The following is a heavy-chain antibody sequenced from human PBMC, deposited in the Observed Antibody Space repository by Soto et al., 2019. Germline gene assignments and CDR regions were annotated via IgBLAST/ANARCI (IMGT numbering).Heavy chain of an antibody. D-gene: IGHD3-22*01. CDR1: CGSISSYY. J-gene: IGHJ4*02. V-gene: IGHV4-59*01. Sequence: SETLSLTCTVSCGSISSYYWSWIRQPPGKGLEWIGYIYYSGSTNYNPSLKSRVTISVDTSKNQFSLKLSSVTAADTAVYYCARITFSYYDSSGYAYYFDYWGQGTLVTVSS. CDR3: ARITFSYYDSSGYAYYFDY. CDR2: IYYSGST.